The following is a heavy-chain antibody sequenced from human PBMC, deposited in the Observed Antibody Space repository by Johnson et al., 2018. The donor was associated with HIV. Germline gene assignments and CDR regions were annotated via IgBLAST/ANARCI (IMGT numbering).Heavy chain of an antibody. D-gene: IGHD1-26*01. CDR2: IAHDASIT. V-gene: IGHV3-30*02. CDR3: AKDDNLGGRYSDAFDS. Sequence: QMQLVESGGGVVQPGGSLRLSCAASGFTFTNYGMHWVRQAPGKGLEWVAFIAHDASITPYADPVKGRFPMSRDNSKNNMYLIMKSLQTEDTAIYYCAKDDNLGGRYSDAFDSWGQGTMVTVSS. CDR1: GFTFTNYG. J-gene: IGHJ3*02.